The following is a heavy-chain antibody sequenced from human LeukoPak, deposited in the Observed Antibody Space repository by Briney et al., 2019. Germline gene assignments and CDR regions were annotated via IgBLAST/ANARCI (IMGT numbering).Heavy chain of an antibody. V-gene: IGHV3-7*04. CDR3: ARGEYYYDGGY. CDR2: IKEDGSEK. D-gene: IGHD3-22*01. CDR1: GFTFSSYW. Sequence: AGSLRLSCAVSGFTFSSYWMSWVRQAPGKGLGWVANIKEDGSEKYFVDSVKGRFTISRDNAKNSLYLQMKSLRAEDTAVYYCARGEYYYDGGYWGQGTLVTVSS. J-gene: IGHJ4*02.